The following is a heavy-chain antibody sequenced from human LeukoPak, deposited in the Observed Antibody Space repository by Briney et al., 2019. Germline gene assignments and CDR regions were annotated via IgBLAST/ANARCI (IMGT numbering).Heavy chain of an antibody. J-gene: IGHJ6*03. CDR3: ANTLHYYYYMDV. D-gene: IGHD3-16*01. CDR2: INHSGST. Sequence: PSETLPLTCAVYGGSFSGYYCSWIRQPPGKGLEWIGEINHSGSTNYNPSLKSRVTISVDTSKNQFSLKLSSVTAADTAVYYCANTLHYYYYMDVWGKGTTVPVSS. V-gene: IGHV4-34*01. CDR1: GGSFSGYY.